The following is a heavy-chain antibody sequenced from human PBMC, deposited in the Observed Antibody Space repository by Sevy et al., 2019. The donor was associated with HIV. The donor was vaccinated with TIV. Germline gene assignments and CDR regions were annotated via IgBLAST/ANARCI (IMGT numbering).Heavy chain of an antibody. CDR1: GFPFAAYY. CDR2: INPNSGAT. J-gene: IGHJ4*02. CDR3: TKDREEQPDY. Sequence: ASVKVSSKTSGFPFAAYYIHWVRQAPGQGLEWMGRINPNSGATKYAQKFQGRVTMTRDTSITTAYMELRRLRSDDTAVYYCTKDREEQPDYWGQGTLVTVSS. V-gene: IGHV1-2*06.